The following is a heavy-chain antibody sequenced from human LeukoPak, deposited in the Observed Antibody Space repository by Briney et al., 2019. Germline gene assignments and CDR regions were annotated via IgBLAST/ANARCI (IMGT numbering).Heavy chain of an antibody. D-gene: IGHD5-18*01. CDR2: IYYSGST. CDR1: GGSITSGGYY. J-gene: IGHJ3*02. V-gene: IGHV4-31*03. Sequence: SQTLSLTCTVSGGSITSGGYYWSWIRQHPGKGLEWIGYIYYSGSTYYNPSLKSRVTISVDTSKNQFSLKLSSVTAAGTAVYYCARGKKGYRYGISGAFDIWGQGTMVTVSS. CDR3: ARGKKGYRYGISGAFDI.